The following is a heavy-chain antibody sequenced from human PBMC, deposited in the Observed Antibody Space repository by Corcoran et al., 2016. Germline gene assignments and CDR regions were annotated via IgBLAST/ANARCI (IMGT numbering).Heavy chain of an antibody. CDR1: GGSISSSSYY. Sequence: QLQLQESGPGLVKPSETLSHTCTVSGGSISSSSYYWGWIRQPPGKGLEWIGSIYDSGSTYYNPSLKSRVTITVDTSKNQFTLNLSSVTAADTAVYYCARDLFVTMVRVVNLVSYNWFDPWGQGTLVTVSS. D-gene: IGHD3-10*01. CDR3: ARDLFVTMVRVVNLVSYNWFDP. J-gene: IGHJ5*02. CDR2: IYDSGST. V-gene: IGHV4-39*07.